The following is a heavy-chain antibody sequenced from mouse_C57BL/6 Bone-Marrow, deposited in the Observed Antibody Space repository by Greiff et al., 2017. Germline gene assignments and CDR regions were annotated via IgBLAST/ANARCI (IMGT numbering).Heavy chain of an antibody. V-gene: IGHV5-17*01. J-gene: IGHJ4*01. Sequence: EVTLVESGGGLVKPGGSLKLSCAASGFTFSDYGMHWVRQAPEKGLEWVAYISSGSSTIYYADTVKGRFTISRDNAKNTLFLQMTSLRSEDTAMYYCARVGGCYAMDYWGQGTSVTVSS. CDR1: GFTFSDYG. D-gene: IGHD1-1*02. CDR2: ISSGSSTI. CDR3: ARVGGCYAMDY.